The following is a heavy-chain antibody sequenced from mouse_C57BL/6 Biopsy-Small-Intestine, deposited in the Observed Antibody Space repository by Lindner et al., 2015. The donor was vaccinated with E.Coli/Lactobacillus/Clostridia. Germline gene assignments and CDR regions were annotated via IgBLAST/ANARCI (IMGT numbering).Heavy chain of an antibody. D-gene: IGHD1-1*01. Sequence: VQLQESGPGLVAPSQSLSITCTVSGFSLISHAISWVRQPPGKGLEWLGVIWTGGGTNYNSALKSRLSISKDNSKSQVFLKMNSLQTDDTARYYCARRYYYDSTYDWYFDVWGTGTTVTVSS. J-gene: IGHJ1*03. CDR3: ARRYYYDSTYDWYFDV. CDR1: GFSLISHA. CDR2: IWTGGGT. V-gene: IGHV2-9-1*01.